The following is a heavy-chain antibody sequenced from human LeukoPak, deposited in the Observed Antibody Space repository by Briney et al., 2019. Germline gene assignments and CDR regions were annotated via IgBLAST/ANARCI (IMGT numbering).Heavy chain of an antibody. CDR1: GYTFTDYY. Sequence: ASVKVSCKADGYTFTDYYIHWVRQAPGQGLEWMGLIDPNSGGTNFAQNFHDWVTMTRDTSINTAYLELSRLKSDDTAAYYCARGPGGAHFYHYYGMDVWGQGTTVTVSS. J-gene: IGHJ6*02. V-gene: IGHV1-2*04. D-gene: IGHD2-21*01. CDR3: ARGPGGAHFYHYYGMDV. CDR2: IDPNSGGT.